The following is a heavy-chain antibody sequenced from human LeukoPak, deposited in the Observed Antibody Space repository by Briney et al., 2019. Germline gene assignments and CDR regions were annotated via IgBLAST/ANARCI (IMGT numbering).Heavy chain of an antibody. J-gene: IGHJ3*02. CDR2: IIPIFGTA. V-gene: IGHV1-69*01. D-gene: IGHD6-13*01. CDR3: ARDSTHGYSSFSPFVPEYI. Sequence: SVKVSCKASGGTFSSYAISWVRQAPGQGLEWMGGIIPIFGTANYAQKFQGRVTITADESTSTAYMELSSLRSEDTAVYYCARDSTHGYSSFSPFVPEYIWGQGTMVTVSS. CDR1: GGTFSSYA.